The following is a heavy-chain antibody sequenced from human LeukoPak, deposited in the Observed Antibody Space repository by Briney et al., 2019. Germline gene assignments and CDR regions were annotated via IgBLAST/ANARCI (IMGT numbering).Heavy chain of an antibody. Sequence: GGSLRLSCTASGFICSDYAMSWARQAPGKGLEWVSVIGGSNGITFYVGSVKGRFTISRDNSKDTLYLQMNSLRAEDTAVYYCARNENSGWGYFDYWGQGTLVTVSS. CDR3: ARNENSGWGYFDY. CDR2: IGGSNGIT. D-gene: IGHD5-12*01. J-gene: IGHJ4*02. V-gene: IGHV3-23*01. CDR1: GFICSDYA.